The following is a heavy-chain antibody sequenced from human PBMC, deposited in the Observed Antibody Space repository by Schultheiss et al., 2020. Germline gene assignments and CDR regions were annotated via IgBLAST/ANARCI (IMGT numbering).Heavy chain of an antibody. V-gene: IGHV3-33*05. CDR3: ARDWGVARHYGMDV. J-gene: IGHJ6*02. CDR1: GFTFSSYG. CDR2: ISYDGSNK. D-gene: IGHD2-15*01. Sequence: GGSLRLSCAASGFTFSSYGMHWVRQAPGKGLEWVAVISYDGSNKHYADSVKGRFTISRDNSKNTLYLQMNSLRAEDTAVYYCARDWGVARHYGMDVWGQGTTVTVSS.